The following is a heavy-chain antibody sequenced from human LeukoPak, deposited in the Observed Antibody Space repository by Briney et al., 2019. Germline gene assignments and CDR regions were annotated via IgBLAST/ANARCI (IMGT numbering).Heavy chain of an antibody. CDR2: INESGST. V-gene: IGHV4-34*01. CDR3: AARIGRYLYYFGMDV. J-gene: IGHJ6*02. CDR1: GGPFSHYY. D-gene: IGHD1-26*01. Sequence: SETLSLTCDVSGGPFSHYYWTWIRQPPGKGLAWIGEINESGSTNYDPSLKSRVTISVDTSRKHFSLNLTSVTAADTAVYFCAARIGRYLYYFGMDVWGQGTTVTVSS.